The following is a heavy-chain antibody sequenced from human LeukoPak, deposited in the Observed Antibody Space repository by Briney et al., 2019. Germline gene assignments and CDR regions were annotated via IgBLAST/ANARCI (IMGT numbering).Heavy chain of an antibody. CDR1: GYTFTGYY. V-gene: IGHV1-2*02. CDR2: INPNSGGT. D-gene: IGHD2-2*01. J-gene: IGHJ4*02. Sequence: ASVEVSCKASGYTFTGYYMHWVRQAPGQGLEWMGWINPNSGGTNYAQKFQGRVTMARDTSISTAYMELSRLRSDDTAVYYCARDVVPAAGGGMDVWGQGTLVTVSS. CDR3: ARDVVPAAGGGMDV.